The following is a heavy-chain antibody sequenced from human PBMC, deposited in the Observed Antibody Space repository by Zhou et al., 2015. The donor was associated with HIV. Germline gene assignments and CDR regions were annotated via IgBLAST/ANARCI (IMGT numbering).Heavy chain of an antibody. D-gene: IGHD6-6*01. Sequence: LVQSGTEVRKPGSSVKVSCEASGGTFSNYAVSWVRQAPGQGLEWMGAIIPIFGTIKYAQKFQGRVTLTADRSTSTAYMELRSLRSEDTAVYYCARERGGAARPAWRYFDLWGRGTLVTVSS. J-gene: IGHJ2*01. CDR3: ARERGGAARPAWRYFDL. CDR1: GGTFSNYA. CDR2: IIPIFGTI. V-gene: IGHV1-69*06.